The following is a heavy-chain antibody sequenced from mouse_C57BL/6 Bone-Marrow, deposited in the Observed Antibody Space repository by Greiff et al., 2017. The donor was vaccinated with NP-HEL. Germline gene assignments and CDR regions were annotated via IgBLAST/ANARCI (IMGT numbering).Heavy chain of an antibody. CDR2: IYPRSGNT. D-gene: IGHD2-3*01. Sequence: VKLQESGAELARPGASVKLSCKASGYTFTSYGISWVKQRTGQGLEWIGEIYPRSGNTYYNEQFKGKATLTADKSSSTAYMELSSLTSEDSAVYFWAREEDDGYYWGQGTTLTVSS. CDR3: AREEDDGYY. J-gene: IGHJ2*01. V-gene: IGHV1-81*01. CDR1: GYTFTSYG.